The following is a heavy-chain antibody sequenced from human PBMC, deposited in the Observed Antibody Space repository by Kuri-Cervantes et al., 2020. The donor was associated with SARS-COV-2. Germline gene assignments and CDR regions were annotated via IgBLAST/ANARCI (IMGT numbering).Heavy chain of an antibody. D-gene: IGHD1-26*01. V-gene: IGHV3-23*01. CDR2: ISGSGGST. Sequence: SCKASGFTFSSYAMSWVRQAPGKGLEWVSAISGSGGSTYYADSVKGRFTISRDNSKNTLYLQMNSLRAEDTAVYYCAKGKGAVAYYYGMDVWGQGTTVTVSS. CDR3: AKGKGAVAYYYGMDV. J-gene: IGHJ6*02. CDR1: GFTFSSYA.